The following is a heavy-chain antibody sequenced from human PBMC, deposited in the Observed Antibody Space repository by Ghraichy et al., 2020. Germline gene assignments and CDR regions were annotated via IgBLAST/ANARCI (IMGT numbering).Heavy chain of an antibody. CDR2: IYYSGST. J-gene: IGHJ2*01. Sequence: SQTLSLTCTVSGGSISSSSYYWGWIRQPPGKGLEWIGSIYYSGSTYYNPSLKSRVTISVDMSKNQFSLKLSSVTAADTAVYYCARSGTGEWYFDLWGRGTLVTVSS. CDR1: GGSISSSSYY. V-gene: IGHV4-39*01. D-gene: IGHD7-27*01. CDR3: ARSGTGEWYFDL.